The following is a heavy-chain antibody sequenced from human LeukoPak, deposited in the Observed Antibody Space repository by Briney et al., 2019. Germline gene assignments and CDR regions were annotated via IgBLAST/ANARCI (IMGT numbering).Heavy chain of an antibody. CDR3: ARDCSSSCHDAFDI. V-gene: IGHV4-4*07. D-gene: IGHD6-13*01. CDR2: IYTSGST. J-gene: IGHJ3*02. CDR1: GGSISSYY. Sequence: PSETLSLTCTVSGGSISSYYWSWIRQPAGKGLEWIGRIYTSGSTNYNPSLKSRVTMSVDTSKNQFSLKLSSVTAADTAVYYCARDCSSSCHDAFDIWGQGTMVTVSS.